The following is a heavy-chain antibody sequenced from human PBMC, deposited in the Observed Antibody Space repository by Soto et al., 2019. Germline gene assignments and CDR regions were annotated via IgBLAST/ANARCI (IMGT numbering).Heavy chain of an antibody. CDR2: IIPIFGTA. J-gene: IGHJ4*02. Sequence: ASVKVSCKASGGTFSSYAISWVRQAPGQGLEWMGGIIPIFGTANYAQKFQGRVTITADKSTSTAYMELSSLRSEDTAVYYCARDKVDYYDSSGLWGQGTLVTVSS. CDR1: GGTFSSYA. CDR3: ARDKVDYYDSSGL. D-gene: IGHD3-22*01. V-gene: IGHV1-69*06.